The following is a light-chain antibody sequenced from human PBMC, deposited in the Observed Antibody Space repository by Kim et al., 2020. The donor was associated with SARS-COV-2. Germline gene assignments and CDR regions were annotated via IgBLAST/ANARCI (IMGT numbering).Light chain of an antibody. J-gene: IGLJ3*02. V-gene: IGLV2-23*02. Sequence: QSALTQPASVSGSPGQSITISCTGTSSDVGSYNLVSWYQQHPGKAPQLMIYEVNKRPSGVSNRFSGSKSGNMASLTISGLQAEDEAHYYCCSYAGSLWVFGGGTQLTVL. CDR2: EVN. CDR3: CSYAGSLWV. CDR1: SSDVGSYNL.